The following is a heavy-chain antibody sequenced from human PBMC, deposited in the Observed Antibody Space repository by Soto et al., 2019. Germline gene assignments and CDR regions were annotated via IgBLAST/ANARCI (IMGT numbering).Heavy chain of an antibody. CDR1: GGIFSTYG. CDR3: ARELDPYYGGNSLSLDY. D-gene: IGHD4-17*01. CDR2: IIPKFGTT. Sequence: QVQLVQSGAEVKKPGSSVKVSCKASGGIFSTYGINWVRLAPGQGLEWMGGIIPKFGTTNYAQKFRGRVTITADESTNTAYMELNYLRSEDTAVYFCARELDPYYGGNSLSLDYWGQGTLVTVSS. V-gene: IGHV1-69*13. J-gene: IGHJ4*02.